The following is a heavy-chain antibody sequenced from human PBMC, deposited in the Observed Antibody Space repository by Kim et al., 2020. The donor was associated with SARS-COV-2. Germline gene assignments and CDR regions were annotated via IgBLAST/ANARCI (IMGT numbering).Heavy chain of an antibody. CDR3: AREWSTLRKVVYSSSSVGGGYYYYGMDV. CDR1: GGSISSYY. J-gene: IGHJ6*02. Sequence: SETLSLTCTVSGGSISSYYWSWIRQPAGKGLEWIGRIYTSGSTNYNPSLKSRVTMSVDTSKNQFSLKLSSVTAADTAVYYCAREWSTLRKVVYSSSSVGGGYYYYGMDVWGQGTTVTVSS. D-gene: IGHD6-6*01. V-gene: IGHV4-4*07. CDR2: IYTSGST.